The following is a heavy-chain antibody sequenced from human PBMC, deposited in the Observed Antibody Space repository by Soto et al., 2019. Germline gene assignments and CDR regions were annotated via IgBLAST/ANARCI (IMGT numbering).Heavy chain of an antibody. J-gene: IGHJ4*02. CDR3: SSPEYCSGTSCLGY. D-gene: IGHD2-2*01. V-gene: IGHV3-73*02. Sequence: EVQLVESGGGMVQPGGSLKLSCAASGFTFSGSVMHWVRQASGKGLEWVGRIRSKANNYATAYAASVKGRFTISREDSKNMAVLQMNSLKIEDTAVYYCSSPEYCSGTSCLGYWGQGTLVTVSS. CDR1: GFTFSGSV. CDR2: IRSKANNYAT.